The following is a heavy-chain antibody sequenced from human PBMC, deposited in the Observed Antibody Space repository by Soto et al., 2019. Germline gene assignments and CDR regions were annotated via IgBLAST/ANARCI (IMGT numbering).Heavy chain of an antibody. CDR3: ARKLEASVRHVEWFSYKWFDP. J-gene: IGHJ5*02. Sequence: KSSETLSLTCDVHGDSLSGYAWSWIRQPPGKGLEWIGEITFRGVTNYHPSLKSRVSMSVDTPKNRISLNVSSVTAADTALYFCARKLEASVRHVEWFSYKWFDPWGPGTLVTVSS. V-gene: IGHV4-34*01. CDR2: ITFRGVT. D-gene: IGHD3-9*01. CDR1: GDSLSGYA.